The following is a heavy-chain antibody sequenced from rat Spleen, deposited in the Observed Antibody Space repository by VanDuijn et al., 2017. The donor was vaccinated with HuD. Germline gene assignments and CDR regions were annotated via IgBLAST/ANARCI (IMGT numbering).Heavy chain of an antibody. J-gene: IGHJ4*01. V-gene: IGHV2-41*01. CDR2: IWNTGGT. CDR3: ARDRSSYGVMDA. CDR1: GFSLTNYN. Sequence: QVQLKESGPGLVQPSQTLSLTCTVAGFSLTNYNVHWVRQPPGKGPEWMGVIWNTGGTQYNSALKSRLSITKDTSESQVFLKMNSLQTEDTATYYCARDRSSYGVMDAWGQGVSVTVSS. D-gene: IGHD1-2*01.